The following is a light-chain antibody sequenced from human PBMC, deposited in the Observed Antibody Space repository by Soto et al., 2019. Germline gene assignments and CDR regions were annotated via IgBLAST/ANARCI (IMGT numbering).Light chain of an antibody. Sequence: EIVLTQSPGTLSLSPGERATLSCRASQSGSDSYLAWYQQKPGQAPRLLIYDASNRAPGIPARFSGSGSGTDFTLTISILEPEDVAVYYCQQRSNWPQTFGQGTKVHI. CDR3: QQRSNWPQT. J-gene: IGKJ1*01. CDR2: DAS. V-gene: IGKV3-11*01. CDR1: QSGSDSY.